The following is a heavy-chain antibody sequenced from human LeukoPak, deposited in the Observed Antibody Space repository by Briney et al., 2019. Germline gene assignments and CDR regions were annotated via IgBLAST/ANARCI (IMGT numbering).Heavy chain of an antibody. CDR2: ISWNSGSI. CDR3: AKDDYGDYGILDY. Sequence: GGSLRLSCAASGFTFDDYAMPWVRQAPGKGLEWVSGISWNSGSIGYADSVKGRFTISRDNAKNSLYLQMNSLRAEDTALYYCAKDDYGDYGILDYWGQGTLVTVSS. J-gene: IGHJ4*02. D-gene: IGHD4-17*01. V-gene: IGHV3-9*01. CDR1: GFTFDDYA.